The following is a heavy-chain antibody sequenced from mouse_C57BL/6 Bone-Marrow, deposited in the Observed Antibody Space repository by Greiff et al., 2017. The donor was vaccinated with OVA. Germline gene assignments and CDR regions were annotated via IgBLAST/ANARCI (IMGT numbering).Heavy chain of an antibody. CDR1: GYTFTSYW. CDR3: ARVGLLDY. V-gene: IGHV1-59*01. J-gene: IGHJ2*01. Sequence: QVQLQQPGAELVRPGTSVKLSCKASGYTFTSYWMHWVKQRPGQGLEWIGVIDPSDSYTNYNQKFKGKATLTVDTSSSTAYMQLSSLTSEDSAVYYCARVGLLDYWGQGTTLTVSS. CDR2: IDPSDSYT. D-gene: IGHD2-2*01.